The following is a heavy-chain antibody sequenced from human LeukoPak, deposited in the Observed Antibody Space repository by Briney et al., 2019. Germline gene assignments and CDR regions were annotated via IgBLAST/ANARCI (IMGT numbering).Heavy chain of an antibody. CDR1: GYTFTNYA. J-gene: IGHJ3*02. CDR3: ARPPWGIFHAFDI. CDR2: INVGNGNT. Sequence: GASVKVSCKASGYTFTNYAMHWVRQAPGQRFEWMGWINVGNGNTKYSQKFQGRVTITRDTSASTAYMDLSSLRSEDTAVYYCARPPWGIFHAFDIWGQGTMVTVSS. D-gene: IGHD2-15*01. V-gene: IGHV1-3*01.